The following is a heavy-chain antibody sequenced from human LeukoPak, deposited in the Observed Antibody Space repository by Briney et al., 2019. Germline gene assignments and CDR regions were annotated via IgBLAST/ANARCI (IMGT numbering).Heavy chain of an antibody. J-gene: IGHJ6*03. CDR2: IRYDGSNK. CDR1: GFTFSSYG. CDR3: AKVRGRYYDSSGSDQGYYYYYMDV. D-gene: IGHD3-22*01. V-gene: IGHV3-30*02. Sequence: GGSLRLSCAASGFTFSSYGMHWVRQAPGRGLEWVAFIRYDGSNKYYADSVKGRFTISRDNSKNTLYLQMNSLRAEDTAVYYCAKVRGRYYDSSGSDQGYYYYYMDVWGKGTTVTISS.